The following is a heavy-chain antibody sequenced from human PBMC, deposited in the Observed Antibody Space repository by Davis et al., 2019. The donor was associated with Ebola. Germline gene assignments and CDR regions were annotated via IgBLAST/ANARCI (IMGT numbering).Heavy chain of an antibody. D-gene: IGHD2-21*02. CDR1: GFTVSSNY. J-gene: IGHJ5*02. CDR3: ARGVAAGDDSIRS. CDR2: IYSGGST. Sequence: GESLKISCAASGFTVSSNYMSWVRQAPGKELEWVSVIYSGGSTYYVDSVKGRFTISRDNSKKTVYLQMNSLRAEDTAVYYCARGVAAGDDSIRSWGQGTLVTVSS. V-gene: IGHV3-66*01.